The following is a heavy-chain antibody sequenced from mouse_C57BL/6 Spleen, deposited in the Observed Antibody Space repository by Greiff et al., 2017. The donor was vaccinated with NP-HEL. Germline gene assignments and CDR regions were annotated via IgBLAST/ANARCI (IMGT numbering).Heavy chain of an antibody. V-gene: IGHV10-3*01. CDR3: VRDSRYGYDYAMDY. J-gene: IGHJ4*01. D-gene: IGHD2-2*01. CDR1: GFTFNTYA. CDR2: IRSKSSNYAT. Sequence: DAKLVESGGGLVQPKGSLKLSCAASGFTFNTYAMHWVRQAPGKGLEWVARIRSKSSNYATYYADSVTDRFTISRDDSQSMLYLQMNNLKTEDTAMYYCVRDSRYGYDYAMDYWGQGTSVTVSS.